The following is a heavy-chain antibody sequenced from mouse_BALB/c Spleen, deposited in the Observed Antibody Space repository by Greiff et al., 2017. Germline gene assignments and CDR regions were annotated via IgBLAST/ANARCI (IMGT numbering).Heavy chain of an antibody. CDR1: GYTFTSYY. J-gene: IGHJ3*01. D-gene: IGHD2-2*01. CDR2: INPSNGGT. V-gene: IGHV1S16*01. CDR3: NRGYGWFAY. Sequence: QVQLQQSGAELVKPGASVKLSCKASGYTFTSYYMYWVKQRPGQGLEWIGEINPSNGGTNFNEKFKSKATLTVDNSSNTAYMQLSSLTSEDSAVYYCNRGYGWFAYWGQGTLVTVSA.